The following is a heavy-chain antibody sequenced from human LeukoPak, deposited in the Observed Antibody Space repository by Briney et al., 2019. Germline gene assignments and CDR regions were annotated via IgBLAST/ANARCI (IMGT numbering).Heavy chain of an antibody. Sequence: PSETLSLTCAVYGGSFSGYYWSWIRQPPGKGLEWIGEINHSGSTNYNPSLKSRVTISVDTSKNQFSLKLSSVTAADTAVYYCARQGGFGELLDAFDIWGQGTMVTVSS. CDR2: INHSGST. V-gene: IGHV4-34*01. CDR3: ARQGGFGELLDAFDI. D-gene: IGHD3-10*01. CDR1: GGSFSGYY. J-gene: IGHJ3*02.